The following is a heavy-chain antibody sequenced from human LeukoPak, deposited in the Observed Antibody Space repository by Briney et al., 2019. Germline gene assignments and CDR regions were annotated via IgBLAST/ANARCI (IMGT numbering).Heavy chain of an antibody. V-gene: IGHV4-34*01. D-gene: IGHD2-21*02. CDR1: GGSFSGYY. CDR2: INHSGST. CDR3: ARGQSFGGAYCGGDCYNKNYFDY. Sequence: SETLSLTCAVYGGSFSGYYWSWIRQPPGKGLEWIGEINHSGSTNYNPSLKSRGTISVDTSKNQFSLKLSSVTAADTAVYYCARGQSFGGAYCGGDCYNKNYFDYWGQGTLVTVSS. J-gene: IGHJ4*02.